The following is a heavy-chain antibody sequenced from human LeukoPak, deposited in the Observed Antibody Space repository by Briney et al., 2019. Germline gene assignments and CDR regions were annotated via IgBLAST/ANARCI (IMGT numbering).Heavy chain of an antibody. D-gene: IGHD4-11*01. CDR1: GYTFTGYY. J-gene: IGHJ4*02. Sequence: ASVKVSCKASGYTFTGYYMHWVRQAPGQGLEWMGWINPNSGSTSYAQKFQGRVTMTRDTSISTAYMELSSLRSDDTAVYYCAKVGVTLTVYYFDYWGQGTLITVSS. CDR3: AKVGVTLTVYYFDY. CDR2: INPNSGST. V-gene: IGHV1-2*02.